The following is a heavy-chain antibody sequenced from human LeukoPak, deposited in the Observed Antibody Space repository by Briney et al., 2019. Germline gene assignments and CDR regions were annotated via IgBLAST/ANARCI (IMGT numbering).Heavy chain of an antibody. Sequence: SSVTVSCKASGGTFSSYAISWLRQAPGPGLEWLGGIIPIFGTANYAQQFQGRVTITPDDSPISAYMELSSLRSEATPVYYCASSWIGYCSSTSCYADPYYYYMDVWGKGTTVTVSS. D-gene: IGHD2-2*01. CDR2: IIPIFGTA. CDR3: ASSWIGYCSSTSCYADPYYYYMDV. J-gene: IGHJ6*03. V-gene: IGHV1-69*13. CDR1: GGTFSSYA.